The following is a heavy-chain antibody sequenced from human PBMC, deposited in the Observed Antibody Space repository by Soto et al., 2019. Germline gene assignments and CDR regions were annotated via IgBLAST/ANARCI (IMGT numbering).Heavy chain of an antibody. J-gene: IGHJ4*03. D-gene: IGHD2-15*01. Sequence: ASVKVSCKASGYTFTSYYMHWVRQAPGQGLEWMGIINPSGGSTSYARKFQGRVTMTRGTSTSTVYMELSSLRSEDTAVYYCAREGNQFEMAAKDFDYWGKGTTVTVSS. V-gene: IGHV1-46*01. CDR1: GYTFTSYY. CDR3: AREGNQFEMAAKDFDY. CDR2: INPSGGST.